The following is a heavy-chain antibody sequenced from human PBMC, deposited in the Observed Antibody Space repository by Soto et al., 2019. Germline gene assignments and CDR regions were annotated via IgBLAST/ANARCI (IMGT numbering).Heavy chain of an antibody. CDR1: GGSISSSY. J-gene: IGHJ4*02. D-gene: IGHD6-19*01. Sequence: QVQLQESGPGLVKPSETLSLTCTVSGGSISSSYWSWIRQPPEKGLEWIGYIFYSGSTNYNPSLKSRVTISVDTSKNQFSLKLSSVTAADTAVYYCARRSSGWYYFDYWGQGTLVTVSS. V-gene: IGHV4-59*08. CDR3: ARRSSGWYYFDY. CDR2: IFYSGST.